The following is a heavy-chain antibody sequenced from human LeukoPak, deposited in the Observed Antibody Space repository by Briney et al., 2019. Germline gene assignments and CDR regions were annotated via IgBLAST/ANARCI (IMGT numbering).Heavy chain of an antibody. V-gene: IGHV3-66*01. Sequence: PGGSLRLSCAASGFTVSSNYMSWVRQAPGKELEWVSVIYSGGSTYHADSVKGRFTISRDNSKNTLYLQMNSLRAEDTAVYYCARDSSSWSDYFDYWGQGTLVTVSS. CDR2: IYSGGST. J-gene: IGHJ4*02. CDR1: GFTVSSNY. CDR3: ARDSSSWSDYFDY. D-gene: IGHD6-13*01.